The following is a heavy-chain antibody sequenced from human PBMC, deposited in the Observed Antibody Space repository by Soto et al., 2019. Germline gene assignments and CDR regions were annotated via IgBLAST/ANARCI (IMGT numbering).Heavy chain of an antibody. CDR3: ARDLEDSSSPEGDYYYYGMDV. CDR2: ISYDGSNK. J-gene: IGHJ6*02. Sequence: GGSLRPSCAASGFTFSSYAMHWVRQAPGKGLEWVAVISYDGSNKYYADSVKGRFTISRDNSKNTLYLQMNSLRAEDTAVYYCARDLEDSSSPEGDYYYYGMDVWGQGTKVTVSS. D-gene: IGHD6-6*01. CDR1: GFTFSSYA. V-gene: IGHV3-30-3*01.